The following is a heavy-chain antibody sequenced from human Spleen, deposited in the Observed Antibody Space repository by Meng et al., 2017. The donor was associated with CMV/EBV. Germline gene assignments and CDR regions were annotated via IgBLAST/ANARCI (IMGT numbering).Heavy chain of an antibody. J-gene: IGHJ4*02. D-gene: IGHD3-3*01. CDR2: IKQDGSEK. CDR1: GFTFSSYW. V-gene: IGHV3-7*03. Sequence: ETLSLTCAASGFTFSSYWMSWVRQAPGKGLEWVANIKQDGSEKYYVDSVKGRFTISRDNAKNSLYLQMNSLRAEDTAGYYCARERVYGNDFWSGGDYWGQGTLVTVSS. CDR3: ARERVYGNDFWSGGDY.